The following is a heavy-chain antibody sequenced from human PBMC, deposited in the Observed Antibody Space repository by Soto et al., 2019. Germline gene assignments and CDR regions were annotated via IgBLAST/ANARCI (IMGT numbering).Heavy chain of an antibody. J-gene: IGHJ3*02. V-gene: IGHV4-39*01. Sequence: SETLSLTCTVSGDSISSSSYYWGWIRQPPGKGLDWIGSIYYSGSTYYNPSLKSRVTISVDTSKNQFSLRLGSVTAADTAVYYCARHERRGYCSSASCYPAFDIWGQGTMVTVSS. CDR3: ARHERRGYCSSASCYPAFDI. CDR1: GDSISSSSYY. CDR2: IYYSGST. D-gene: IGHD2-2*01.